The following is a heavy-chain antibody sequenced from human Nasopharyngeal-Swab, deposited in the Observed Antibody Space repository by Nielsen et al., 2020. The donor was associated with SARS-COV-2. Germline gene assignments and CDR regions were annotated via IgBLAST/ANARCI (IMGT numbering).Heavy chain of an antibody. CDR3: ARVSRYYYMDV. CDR2: IYYSGST. J-gene: IGHJ6*03. Sequence: RQAPGKGLEWIGYIYYSGSTYYNPSLKSRVTISADTPKNQFSLKLSSVTAADTAVYYCARVSRYYYMDVWGKGTTVTVSS. V-gene: IGHV4-31*02.